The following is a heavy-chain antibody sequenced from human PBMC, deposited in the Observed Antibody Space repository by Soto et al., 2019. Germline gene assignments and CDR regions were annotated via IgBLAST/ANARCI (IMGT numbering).Heavy chain of an antibody. V-gene: IGHV4-59*01. J-gene: IGHJ3*02. CDR2: IYYSGST. CDR1: GGSISRYY. CDR3: ARVLMSSSQRKDDAFDI. Sequence: QVQLQASCPGLVKPSETLSLTCTVSGGSISRYYWSWIRQPPGKGLEWIGYIYYSGSTNDNPSLKSPVTISVDTSKNQCSMKLSSVTAADTAVYYCARVLMSSSQRKDDAFDIWCQGTMVTVSS. D-gene: IGHD6-13*01.